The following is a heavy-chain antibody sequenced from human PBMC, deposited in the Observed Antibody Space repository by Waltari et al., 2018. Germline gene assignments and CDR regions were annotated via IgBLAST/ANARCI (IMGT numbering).Heavy chain of an antibody. D-gene: IGHD2-21*01. Sequence: QVQLVQSGAEVKKPGASVKVSCKTSGYTFNAYYICWMRQAPGPGLEWMGWINPDSGERRYAKNFQGRVTMTRDTSISTDYMELTRLRSDDTALYYCARGIILITIPWFDPWGQGSQVTVSS. CDR2: INPDSGER. J-gene: IGHJ5*02. V-gene: IGHV1-2*02. CDR3: ARGIILITIPWFDP. CDR1: GYTFNAYY.